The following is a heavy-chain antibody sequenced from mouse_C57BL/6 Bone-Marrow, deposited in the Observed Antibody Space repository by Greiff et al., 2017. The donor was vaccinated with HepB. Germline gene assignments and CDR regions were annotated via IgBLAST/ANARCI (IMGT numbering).Heavy chain of an antibody. CDR3: ARSRSDGYYFDY. J-gene: IGHJ2*01. CDR2: IRNKANGYTT. Sequence: EVQGVESGGGLVQPGGSLSLSCAASGFTFTDYYMSWVRQPPGKALEWLGFIRNKANGYTTEYSASVKVRFTISRDNSKSILYLQMNARRAEDSATYYCARSRSDGYYFDYWGQGTTLTVSS. V-gene: IGHV7-3*01. CDR1: GFTFTDYY.